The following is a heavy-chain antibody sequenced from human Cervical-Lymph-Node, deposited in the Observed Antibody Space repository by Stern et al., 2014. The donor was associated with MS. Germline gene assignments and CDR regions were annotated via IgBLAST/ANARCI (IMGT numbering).Heavy chain of an antibody. CDR2: IWYDGSKE. CDR3: VRAKIAAAGTTFDY. D-gene: IGHD6-13*01. Sequence: QVQLVESGGGVVQPGRSLRLSCAASEFTFNSYGMHWVRQAPGKGLEWVAGIWYDGSKESYADSVKGRFTISRDNSKKTLYVQMNSLSVEDTAVYYCVRAKIAAAGTTFDYWGQGTLVTVSS. CDR1: EFTFNSYG. V-gene: IGHV3-33*01. J-gene: IGHJ4*02.